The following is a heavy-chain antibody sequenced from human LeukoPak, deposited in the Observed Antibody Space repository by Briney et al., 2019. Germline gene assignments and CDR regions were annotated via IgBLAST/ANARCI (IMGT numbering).Heavy chain of an antibody. CDR3: ARNSMVRGVISPCDY. Sequence: SETLSLTCTVSGGSLSSYYWTWIRQPPGKGLEWIGYIYHSGSTNYNPSLKSRVTISVDTSKNQFSLKLSSVTAADTAVYYCARNSMVRGVISPCDYWGQGTLVTVSS. D-gene: IGHD3-10*01. CDR1: GGSLSSYY. CDR2: IYHSGST. V-gene: IGHV4-59*01. J-gene: IGHJ4*02.